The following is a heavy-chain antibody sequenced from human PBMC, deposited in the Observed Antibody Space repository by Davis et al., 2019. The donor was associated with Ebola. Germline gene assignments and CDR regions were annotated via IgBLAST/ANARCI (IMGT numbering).Heavy chain of an antibody. CDR1: GFTFSSYS. V-gene: IGHV3-21*01. CDR3: ARGRYYYGMDV. CDR2: ISSSSSYI. Sequence: GESLKISCAASGFTFSSYSMNWVRQAPGKGLEWVSSISSSSSYIYYADSVKGRFTISRDNAKNSLYLQMNSLRAEDTAVYYCARGRYYYGMDVWGQGTTVTVSS. J-gene: IGHJ6*02.